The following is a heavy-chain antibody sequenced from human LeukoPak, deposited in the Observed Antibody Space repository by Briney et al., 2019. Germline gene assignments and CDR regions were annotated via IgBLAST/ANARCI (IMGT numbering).Heavy chain of an antibody. Sequence: ASVKVSCKASGYTFTSYAMNWVRQAPGQGLEWMGWINTNTGNPTYAQGFTGRFVFSLDTSVSTAYLQISSLKAEDTAVYNCARSPHYYDSSDYYYYMDVWGKGTTVTVSS. D-gene: IGHD3-22*01. V-gene: IGHV7-4-1*02. CDR1: GYTFTSYA. J-gene: IGHJ6*03. CDR2: INTNTGNP. CDR3: ARSPHYYDSSDYYYYMDV.